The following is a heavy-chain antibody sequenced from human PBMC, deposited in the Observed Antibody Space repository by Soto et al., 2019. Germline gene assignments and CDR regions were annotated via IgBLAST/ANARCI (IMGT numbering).Heavy chain of an antibody. CDR1: GFTFGDYA. CDR2: IRSKAYGGTT. CDR3: TRVRYSSGWYEGWFAP. D-gene: IGHD6-19*01. V-gene: IGHV3-49*04. Sequence: EVQLVESGGGLVQPGRSLRLSCTASGFTFGDYAMSWVRQAPGKGLEWVGFIRSKAYGGTTEYAASVKGRFTISRDDSKSIAYLQMNSLKTEDTAVYYCTRVRYSSGWYEGWFAPWGQGTLVTVSS. J-gene: IGHJ5*02.